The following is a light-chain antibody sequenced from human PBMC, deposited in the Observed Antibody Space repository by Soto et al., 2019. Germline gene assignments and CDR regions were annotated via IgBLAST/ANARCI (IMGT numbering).Light chain of an antibody. CDR2: KVS. CDR1: QSLVHSDGNTY. V-gene: IGKV2-24*01. J-gene: IGKJ1*01. Sequence: DIVMTQTQLSSPVTLGQPASISCKSSQSLVHSDGNTYLSWRHQRPGQPPRLLIYKVSNRLSGVPDRFSGRGSGTDFTLKISRVKAEDVGVYYCMQATQFPTFGQGTRLDIK. CDR3: MQATQFPT.